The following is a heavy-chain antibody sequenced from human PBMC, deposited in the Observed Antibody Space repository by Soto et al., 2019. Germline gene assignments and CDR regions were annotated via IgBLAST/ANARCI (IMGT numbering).Heavy chain of an antibody. CDR3: AGAVYSGYDLTAFDI. Sequence: QLQLQESGSGLVKPSQTLSLTCAVSGGSISSGGYSWSWIRQPPGKGLEWIGYIYHSGSTYYNPSLKSRGTISVDRSKNQFSLKLSSVTAADTAVYYCAGAVYSGYDLTAFDIWGQGTMVTVSS. D-gene: IGHD5-12*01. J-gene: IGHJ3*02. CDR2: IYHSGST. V-gene: IGHV4-30-2*01. CDR1: GGSISSGGYS.